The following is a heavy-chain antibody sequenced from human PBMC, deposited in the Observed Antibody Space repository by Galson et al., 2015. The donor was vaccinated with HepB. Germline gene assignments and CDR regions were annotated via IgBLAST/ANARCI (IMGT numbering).Heavy chain of an antibody. CDR2: ISAYNGNT. CDR3: ARDLGNLRSTSCYWSDP. Sequence: SVKVSCKASGYTFTSYGISWVRQAPGQGLEWMGWISAYNGNTNYAQKLQGRVTMTTDTSTSTAYMELRSLRSDDTAVYYCARDLGNLRSTSCYWSDPWGQGTLVTVSS. CDR1: GYTFTSYG. D-gene: IGHD2-2*01. J-gene: IGHJ5*02. V-gene: IGHV1-18*04.